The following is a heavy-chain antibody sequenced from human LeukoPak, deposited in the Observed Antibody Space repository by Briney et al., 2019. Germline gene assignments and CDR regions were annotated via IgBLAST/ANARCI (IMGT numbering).Heavy chain of an antibody. D-gene: IGHD3-22*01. Sequence: SETLSLTCTVSGGSISSSSYYWGWIRQPPGKGLEWIGSIYHSGSTYYNPSLKSRVTISVDTSKNQFSLKLSSVTAADTAVYYCARVNESSGYYFSPNHYYMDVWGKGTTVTVSS. CDR3: ARVNESSGYYFSPNHYYMDV. V-gene: IGHV4-39*07. CDR2: IYHSGST. J-gene: IGHJ6*03. CDR1: GGSISSSSYY.